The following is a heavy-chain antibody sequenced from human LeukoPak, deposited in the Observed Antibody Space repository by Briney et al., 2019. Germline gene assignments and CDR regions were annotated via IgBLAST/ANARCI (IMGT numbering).Heavy chain of an antibody. CDR1: GGSISSYY. Sequence: SETLSLTCTVSGGSISSYYWSWIRQPPGKGLEWIGYIYTSGSTNYNPSLKSRVTISVNTSKNQFSLKLSSVTAADTAVYYCARHYPSNYYDSSGYSDAFDIWGQGTMVTVSS. D-gene: IGHD3-22*01. CDR3: ARHYPSNYYDSSGYSDAFDI. CDR2: IYTSGST. J-gene: IGHJ3*02. V-gene: IGHV4-4*09.